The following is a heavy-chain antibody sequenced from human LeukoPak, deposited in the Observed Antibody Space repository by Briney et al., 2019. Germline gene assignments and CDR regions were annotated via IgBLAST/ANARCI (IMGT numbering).Heavy chain of an antibody. CDR2: IIPILGIA. V-gene: IGHV1-69*04. CDR1: GGTFSSYA. J-gene: IGHJ4*02. CDR3: ARGLAVAEVDY. Sequence: SVKVSCKASGGTFSSYAISWVRQAPGQGLEWMGRIIPILGIANYAQKFQGRVTITADKSTSTAYMELSSLRSKDTAVYYCARGLAVAEVDYWGQGTLVTVSS. D-gene: IGHD6-19*01.